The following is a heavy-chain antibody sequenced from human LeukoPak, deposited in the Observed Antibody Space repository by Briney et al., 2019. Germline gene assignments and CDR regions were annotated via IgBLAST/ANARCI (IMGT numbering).Heavy chain of an antibody. J-gene: IGHJ4*02. V-gene: IGHV3-48*01. CDR2: ISGTSNTI. CDR3: ARDLGSYSSGWYMGFDY. CDR1: GFTFSSYS. D-gene: IGHD6-19*01. Sequence: GGTLRLSCAASGFTFSSYSMNWVRQAPGKGLEWVSYISGTSNTIYYADSVKGRFTVSRDNAKNSLYLQMNSLRAEDTAIYYCARDLGSYSSGWYMGFDYWGQGTLVTVSS.